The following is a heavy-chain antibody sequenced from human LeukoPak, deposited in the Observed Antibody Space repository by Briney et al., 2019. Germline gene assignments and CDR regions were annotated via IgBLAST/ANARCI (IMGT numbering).Heavy chain of an antibody. CDR2: INHSGST. Sequence: SETLSLTCAVYGGSFSGYYWSWIRQPPGKGLEWIGEINHSGSTNYNPSLKSRVTISVDTSKNQFSLKLSSVTAADTAMFYCARLNSGSHYDYWGQGTLVTVSS. J-gene: IGHJ4*02. V-gene: IGHV4-34*01. CDR3: ARLNSGSHYDY. CDR1: GGSFSGYY. D-gene: IGHD1-26*01.